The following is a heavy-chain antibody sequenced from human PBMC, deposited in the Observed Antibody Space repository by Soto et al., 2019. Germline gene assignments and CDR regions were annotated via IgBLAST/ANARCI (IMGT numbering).Heavy chain of an antibody. V-gene: IGHV4-61*03. Sequence: TLSLTCTVSGGSVSSVIYYWSWIRQPPGMGLEWIGYIYYSGGTNYNPSLKSRLTIFRDNAKNILYLQLNNLRVEDTAVYYCAADSPHDGTVAGDYWGQGTLVTVSS. J-gene: IGHJ4*02. CDR1: GGSVSSVIYY. D-gene: IGHD3-22*01. CDR2: IYYSGGT. CDR3: AADSPHDGTVAGDY.